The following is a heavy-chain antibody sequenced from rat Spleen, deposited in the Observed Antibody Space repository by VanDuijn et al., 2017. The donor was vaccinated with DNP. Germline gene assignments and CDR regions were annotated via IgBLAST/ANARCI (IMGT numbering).Heavy chain of an antibody. CDR1: GFSLTSYG. CDR2: IWSGGST. CDR3: ARYYGYNYYAMDA. J-gene: IGHJ4*01. Sequence: QVQLKESGPGLVQPSQTLSLTCSVSGFSLTSYGVSWVRQPPGKGLEWIGAIWSGGSTDYNSTLKSRLSINRDTSKSQVFLKMNSLQTEDTAMYFCARYYGYNYYAMDAWGQGTSVTVSS. D-gene: IGHD1-9*01. V-gene: IGHV2-16*01.